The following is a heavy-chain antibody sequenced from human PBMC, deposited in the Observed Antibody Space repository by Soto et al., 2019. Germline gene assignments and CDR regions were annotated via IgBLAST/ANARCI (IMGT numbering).Heavy chain of an antibody. D-gene: IGHD3-10*01. J-gene: IGHJ6*02. CDR2: IIPFSGTV. V-gene: IGHV1-69*01. Sequence: SVKVSCNTSGGSFMSQAISWVRQAPGQGPEWMGGIIPFSGTVTYTQRFQGRLTLTADEPTKTAYMELSSLRSEDTAVYYCARGSYDSYAGFFGMDVWGQGTKVTVSS. CDR1: GGSFMSQA. CDR3: ARGSYDSYAGFFGMDV.